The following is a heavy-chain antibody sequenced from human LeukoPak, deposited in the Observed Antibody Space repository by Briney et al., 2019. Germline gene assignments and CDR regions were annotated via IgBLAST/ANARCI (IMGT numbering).Heavy chain of an antibody. CDR1: GLTFSSYA. Sequence: GGSLRLSCAASGLTFSSYAMTWVRQAPGKGLEWVSAISVGGGSTYYADSVKGRFTISRDNSKNTLYLQMNSLRAEDTAVYYCAKELKISIGTVGFDVWGQGTMVTVSS. CDR3: AKELKISIGTVGFDV. D-gene: IGHD6-13*01. CDR2: ISVGGGST. J-gene: IGHJ3*01. V-gene: IGHV3-23*01.